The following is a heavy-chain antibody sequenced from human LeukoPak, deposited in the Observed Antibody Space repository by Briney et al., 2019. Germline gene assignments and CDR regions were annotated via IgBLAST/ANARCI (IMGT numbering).Heavy chain of an antibody. CDR3: ARVQSYAYGFDY. V-gene: IGHV4-38-2*02. D-gene: IGHD2-2*01. Sequence: MASETLSLTCTASGYSISSGYYWGWIRQPPGKGLEWIGSIHHSGSTYYNPALKSRVTISVDTSKKQFSLNLRSVTAADTAVYYCARVQSYAYGFDYWGQGTLVTVSS. J-gene: IGHJ4*02. CDR2: IHHSGST. CDR1: GYSISSGYY.